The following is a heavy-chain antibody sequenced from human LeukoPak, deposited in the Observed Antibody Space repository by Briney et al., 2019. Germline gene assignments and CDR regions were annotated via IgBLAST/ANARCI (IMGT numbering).Heavy chain of an antibody. CDR1: GFTVSANY. CDR2: LYSDGSA. Sequence: GGSLRLSCAASGFTVSANYMSWVRQAPGMGLEWASVLYSDGSAYYADSVKGRFTVSRDNSKNTLYLQMTSLRAEDSAVYYCARDPSQSRYCSAGSCYYYWGQGTLVTVSS. CDR3: ARDPSQSRYCSAGSCYYY. V-gene: IGHV3-53*01. J-gene: IGHJ4*02. D-gene: IGHD2-15*01.